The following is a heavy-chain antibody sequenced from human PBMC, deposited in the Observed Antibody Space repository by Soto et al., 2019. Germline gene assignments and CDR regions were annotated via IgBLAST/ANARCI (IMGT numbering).Heavy chain of an antibody. CDR1: GFMFRDHA. J-gene: IGHJ6*02. CDR2: IDESGGTT. D-gene: IGHD3-3*01. V-gene: IGHV3-48*03. CDR3: ARDRSLNFAVPPYGMDV. Sequence: PGGSLRLSCVVSGFMFRDHAMNWVRQAPGKGPEWISRIDESGGTTSYADSVKGRFTISRDNTRDSLYLHMSNLRAEDTAIYYCARDRSLNFAVPPYGMDVWGPGTTVTVSS.